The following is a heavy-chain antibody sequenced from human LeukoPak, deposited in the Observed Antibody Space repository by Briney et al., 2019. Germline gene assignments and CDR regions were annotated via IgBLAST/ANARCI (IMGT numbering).Heavy chain of an antibody. J-gene: IGHJ4*02. CDR3: ASGKETDY. CDR2: VIPILGIA. V-gene: IGHV1-69*04. Sequence: SVKVSCKASGGTFSSYAISWVRQAPGQGLEWMGRVIPILGIANYAQKFQGRVTITADKSTSTAYMELSSLRSEDTAVYYCASGKETDYWGQGTLVTVSS. CDR1: GGTFSSYA.